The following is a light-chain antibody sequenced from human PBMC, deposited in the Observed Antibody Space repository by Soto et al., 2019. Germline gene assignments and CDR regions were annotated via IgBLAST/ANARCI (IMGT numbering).Light chain of an antibody. V-gene: IGKV1-5*03. CDR3: QQYNSYSLT. CDR1: QSISNW. J-gene: IGKJ1*01. CDR2: KAS. Sequence: DIQMTQSPSTLSASVGDRVTNTCRASQSISNWLAWYQQKPGKAPKLLIYKASSLESGVPSRFSGSGSGTEFTLTINSLQPDDFATYYCQQYNSYSLTFGQGTKVEIK.